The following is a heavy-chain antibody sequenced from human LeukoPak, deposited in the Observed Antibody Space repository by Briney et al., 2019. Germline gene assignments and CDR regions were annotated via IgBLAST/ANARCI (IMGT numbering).Heavy chain of an antibody. Sequence: PGGSLRLSCATSGFTFSIYAMTWVRQAPGKGLEWVSSISGSGGGTYYADSVAGHFIISRGNSKNTLYLQMNSLRAEDTAVYYCAKWSTWGLVRSDYWGQGTLVTVSS. CDR1: GFTFSIYA. CDR3: AKWSTWGLVRSDY. J-gene: IGHJ4*02. V-gene: IGHV3-23*01. CDR2: ISGSGGGT. D-gene: IGHD6-19*01.